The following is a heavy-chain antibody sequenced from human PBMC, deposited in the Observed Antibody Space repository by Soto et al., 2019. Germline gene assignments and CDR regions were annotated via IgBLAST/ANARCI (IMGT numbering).Heavy chain of an antibody. Sequence: PSETLSLTCTVSGGSVSSGSYYWSWIRQPPGKGLEWIGYIYYSGSTNYNPSLKSRVTISVDTSKNQFSLKLSSVTAADTAVYYCARDGAWTGFRYYYYGMDVWGQGTKVTVSS. CDR3: ARDGAWTGFRYYYYGMDV. D-gene: IGHD3-3*01. V-gene: IGHV4-61*01. J-gene: IGHJ6*02. CDR1: GGSVSSGSYY. CDR2: IYYSGST.